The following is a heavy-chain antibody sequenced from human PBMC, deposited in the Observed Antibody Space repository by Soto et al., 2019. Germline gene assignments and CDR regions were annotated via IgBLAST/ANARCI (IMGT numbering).Heavy chain of an antibody. CDR3: AIVVVDSSVGYWYFDL. J-gene: IGHJ2*01. Sequence: QVQLQESGPGLVKPSGTLSLTCAVSGGSISSINWWSWVRQPPGKGLEGIVEIYHSGSTNYNPSLRSRVTISVDKPNNQFSLRLSSVPAADTAVYYCAIVVVDSSVGYWYFDLWGRGTLVTVSS. D-gene: IGHD3-22*01. CDR1: GGSISSINW. CDR2: IYHSGST. V-gene: IGHV4-4*02.